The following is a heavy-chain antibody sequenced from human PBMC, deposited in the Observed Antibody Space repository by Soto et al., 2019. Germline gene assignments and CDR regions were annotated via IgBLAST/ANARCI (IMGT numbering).Heavy chain of an antibody. V-gene: IGHV3-9*01. CDR3: AKDKGAGYYGSGSYYYYYYGMDV. CDR2: ISWNSGSI. D-gene: IGHD3-10*01. J-gene: IGHJ6*02. CDR1: GFTFDDYA. Sequence: GGSLRLSCAASGFTFDDYAMHWVRQAPGKGLEWVSGISWNSGSIGYADSVKGRFTISRDNAKNSLYLQMNSLRAEDTALYYCAKDKGAGYYGSGSYYYYYYGMDVWGQGTTVTVSS.